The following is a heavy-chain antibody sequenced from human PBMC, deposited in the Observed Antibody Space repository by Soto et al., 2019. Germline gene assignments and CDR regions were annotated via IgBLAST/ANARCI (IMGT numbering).Heavy chain of an antibody. CDR3: AKDLGPLKLLNYVFYGLDV. V-gene: IGHV3-53*01. CDR2: IESGGTA. D-gene: IGHD2-21*02. Sequence: GGSLRLSCNASGFTVSSSYMSWVRQAPGMGLEWVAVIESGGTAHYADSVKGRFTISRDNPNNIIYLQLHTLRAEDTAVYYCAKDLGPLKLLNYVFYGLDVWGQGTTVTVSS. CDR1: GFTVSSSY. J-gene: IGHJ6*02.